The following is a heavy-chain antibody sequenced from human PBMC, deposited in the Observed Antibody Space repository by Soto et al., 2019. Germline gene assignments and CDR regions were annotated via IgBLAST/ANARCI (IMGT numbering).Heavy chain of an antibody. V-gene: IGHV4-39*01. Sequence: PSETLSLTCTVSGGSISSSSYYWGWIRQPPGKGLEWIGIIYYSGSTYYTPSLKSRVTISVDTSKNQFSLKLSSVTAADTAVYYFASLSIRWELLPIYYYYGMDVWGQGTTVTVSS. CDR1: GGSISSSSYY. D-gene: IGHD1-26*01. CDR2: IYYSGST. CDR3: ASLSIRWELLPIYYYYGMDV. J-gene: IGHJ6*02.